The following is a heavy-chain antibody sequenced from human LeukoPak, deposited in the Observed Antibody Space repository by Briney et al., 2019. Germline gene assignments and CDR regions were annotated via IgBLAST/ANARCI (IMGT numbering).Heavy chain of an antibody. J-gene: IGHJ6*03. V-gene: IGHV7-4-1*02. Sequence: ASVKVSCKASGYTSTSFAMTRGGRSPGQGFEGRGWFNTNTGNPTHAQGFTGRFVFSLDTSVSTAYLQISSLKAEDTAVYYCARGGLYDILTGYYRSDYMDVWGKGTTVTVSS. CDR3: ARGGLYDILTGYYRSDYMDV. D-gene: IGHD3-9*01. CDR2: FNTNTGNP. CDR1: GYTSTSFA.